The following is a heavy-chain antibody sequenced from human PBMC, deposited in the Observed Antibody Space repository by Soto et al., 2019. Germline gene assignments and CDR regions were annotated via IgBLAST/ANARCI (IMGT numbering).Heavy chain of an antibody. CDR3: ARDGGKLRFLSYYGMDV. D-gene: IGHD3-3*01. Sequence: VQLVESGGGLVKPGGSLRLSCAASGFTFSSYSMNWVRQAPGKGLEWVSSISSSSSYIYYADSVKGRFTISRDNAKNSLYLQTNSLRAEDTAVYYCARDGGKLRFLSYYGMDVWGQGTTVTVSS. V-gene: IGHV3-21*01. J-gene: IGHJ6*02. CDR1: GFTFSSYS. CDR2: ISSSSSYI.